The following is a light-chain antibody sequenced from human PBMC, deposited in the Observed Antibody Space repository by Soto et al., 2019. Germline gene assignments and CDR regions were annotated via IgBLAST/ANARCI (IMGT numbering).Light chain of an antibody. V-gene: IGLV1-40*01. CDR1: SSNIGAGYD. J-gene: IGLJ2*01. Sequence: QSVLTQPPSVSGAPGQRVTISCTGSSSNIGAGYDVHWYQQLPGTAPKLLIYGNSNRPSEVPDRFSGSKSGTSASLAITGLQADDEADYYCQSYDSSLSGCVFGGGTKVTVL. CDR3: QSYDSSLSGCV. CDR2: GNS.